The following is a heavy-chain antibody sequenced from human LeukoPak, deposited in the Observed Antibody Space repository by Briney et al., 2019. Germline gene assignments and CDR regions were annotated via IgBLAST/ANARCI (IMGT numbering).Heavy chain of an antibody. V-gene: IGHV3-9*01. CDR2: ISWNSGSI. CDR3: AKEQH. J-gene: IGHJ1*01. Sequence: GGSLRLSCAASVFTLDDYAMHWVRQAPGKGLEWVSGISWNSGSIGYADSVKGRFTISRDNAKNSLYLQMNSLRAEDTALYYCAKEQHWGQGTLVTVSS. CDR1: VFTLDDYA.